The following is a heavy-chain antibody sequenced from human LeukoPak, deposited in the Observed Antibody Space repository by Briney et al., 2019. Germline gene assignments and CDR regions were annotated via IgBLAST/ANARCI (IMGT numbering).Heavy chain of an antibody. V-gene: IGHV4-31*03. CDR2: IYYSGST. J-gene: IGHJ5*02. D-gene: IGHD6-13*01. Sequence: PSQTLSLTCTVSGGSISSGGYYWSWIRQHPGKGLEWIGYIYYSGSTYYNPSLKSRVTISVDTSKNQFSLKLSSVTAADTAVYYCARAGQQLVPALLNWFDPWGQGTLVTVSS. CDR3: ARAGQQLVPALLNWFDP. CDR1: GGSISSGGYY.